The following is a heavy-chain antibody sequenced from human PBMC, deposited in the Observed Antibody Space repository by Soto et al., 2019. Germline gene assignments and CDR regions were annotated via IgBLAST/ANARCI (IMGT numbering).Heavy chain of an antibody. V-gene: IGHV3-15*07. J-gene: IGHJ3*02. D-gene: IGHD3-22*01. CDR2: IKSKTDGGTT. CDR3: TTDHPRNYYDSSGPHPFDAFDI. Sequence: GGSLRLSCAASGFTFSNAWMNWVRQAPGKGLEWVGRIKSKTDGGTTDYAAPVKGRFTISRDDSKNTLYLQMNSLKTEDTAVYYCTTDHPRNYYDSSGPHPFDAFDIWGQGTMVTVSS. CDR1: GFTFSNAW.